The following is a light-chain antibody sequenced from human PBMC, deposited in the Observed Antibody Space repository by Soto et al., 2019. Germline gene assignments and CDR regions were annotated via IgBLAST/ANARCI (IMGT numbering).Light chain of an antibody. V-gene: IGKV3-15*01. J-gene: IGKJ2*01. CDR2: GAS. Sequence: EIVMTQSPATLAVSPGGRGTLSCRASESLSTYLAWYQQKPGQAPRLLIYGASTKATGIPARFSGSGSATDFTLTISSLQSEDFAVYYCQSYNDWPFTFGQGTKVDIK. CDR1: ESLSTY. CDR3: QSYNDWPFT.